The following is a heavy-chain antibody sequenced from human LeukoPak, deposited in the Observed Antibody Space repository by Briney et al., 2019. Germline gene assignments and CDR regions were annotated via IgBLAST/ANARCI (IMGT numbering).Heavy chain of an antibody. CDR3: ARDRGIAARLGNYFDY. Sequence: GASVKVSCKASGYTFTSYYMHWVRQAPGQGLEWMGIINPSGGSTSYAQKFQGRVTMTRDTSTSTVYMELSSLRSEDTAVYYCARDRGIAARLGNYFDYWGQGTLVTVSS. CDR1: GYTFTSYY. D-gene: IGHD6-6*01. CDR2: INPSGGST. V-gene: IGHV1-46*01. J-gene: IGHJ4*02.